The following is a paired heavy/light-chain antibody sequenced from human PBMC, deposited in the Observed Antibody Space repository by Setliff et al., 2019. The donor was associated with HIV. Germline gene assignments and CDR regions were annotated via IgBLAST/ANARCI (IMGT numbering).Light chain of an antibody. Sequence: DIVMTQSPLSLPVTPGEPASISCRSSQSLLYSDGYNYLDWYLQKPGQSPQLLIYLSSNRASGVPDRFSGSGSGTDFTLTISRVETEDVGVYYCMQALQTPRTFGQGTKLEIK. J-gene: IGKJ2*01. CDR1: QSLLYSDGYNY. V-gene: IGKV2-28*01. CDR2: LSS. CDR3: MQALQTPRT.
Heavy chain of an antibody. Sequence: QEQLVQSGAEMKRPGTSVRVSCKASGYTFTDYYMHWFRQAPGQGPEWMAWINGNNGDTNYAQKFQDRVTVTRDTSIVTVFMELRRLTFDDTAVYYCARGGGIGVAPTSMPWGQGTLVTVSS. J-gene: IGHJ5*02. CDR1: GYTFTDYY. D-gene: IGHD2-2*01. CDR2: INGNNGDT. V-gene: IGHV1-2*02. CDR3: ARGGGIGVAPTSMP.